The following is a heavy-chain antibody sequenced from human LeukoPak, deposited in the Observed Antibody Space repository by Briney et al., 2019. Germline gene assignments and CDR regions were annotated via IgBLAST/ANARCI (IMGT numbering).Heavy chain of an antibody. V-gene: IGHV3-23*01. CDR1: GFTLSSYA. CDR3: AKGAHCASTNCYYYYGMDV. D-gene: IGHD2-2*01. J-gene: IGHJ6*02. CDR2: LSGSGETT. Sequence: GSLRLSCAASGFTLSSYAMSWVRQAPGKGLKWVSTLSGSGETTYFADSVKGRFTISRDTSKNTLYLQMNSLRAEDTAVYYCAKGAHCASTNCYYYYGMDVWGQGTTVTVSS.